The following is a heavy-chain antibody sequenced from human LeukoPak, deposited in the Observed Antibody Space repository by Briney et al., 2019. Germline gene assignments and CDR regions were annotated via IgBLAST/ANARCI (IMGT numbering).Heavy chain of an antibody. CDR3: ARGGDYYYYMDV. CDR1: GFTFSSYS. V-gene: IGHV3-21*01. J-gene: IGHJ6*03. CDR2: ISSSSSYI. Sequence: GGSLRLSCAASGFTFSSYSMNWVRQAPGKGLEWVSSISSSSSYIYYADSVKGRFTISRGNAKNSLYLQMDSLRAEDTAVYYCARGGDYYYYMDVWGKGTTVTVSS. D-gene: IGHD1-26*01.